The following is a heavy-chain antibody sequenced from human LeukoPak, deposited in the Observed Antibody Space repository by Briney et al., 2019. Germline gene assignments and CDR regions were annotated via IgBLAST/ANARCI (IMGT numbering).Heavy chain of an antibody. V-gene: IGHV3-30*04. CDR2: ISYDGNNK. CDR3: AREILAPGKTHDY. CDR1: GFTFSSYA. Sequence: PGRSLRLSCAASGFTFSSYAMHWVRQAPGKGLEWVAVISYDGNNKYYADSVKGRFTISRDNSKNTLYLQMNSLRAEDTAVYYCAREILAPGKTHDYWGQGTLVTVSS. J-gene: IGHJ4*02.